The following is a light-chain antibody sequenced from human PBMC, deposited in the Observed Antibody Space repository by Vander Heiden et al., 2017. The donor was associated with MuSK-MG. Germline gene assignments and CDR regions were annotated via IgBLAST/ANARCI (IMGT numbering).Light chain of an antibody. V-gene: IGKV1-39*01. CDR2: AAS. Sequence: IQVTQSRSSLSASVGDSITITCRASQSISSYLNWDQQKPGKAPKLLIYAASSLQSGVPSRFSGSGSGTDFTLTISSLQPEDFATYYCQQSYSTPYTFGQGTKVEIK. CDR3: QQSYSTPYT. CDR1: QSISSY. J-gene: IGKJ2*01.